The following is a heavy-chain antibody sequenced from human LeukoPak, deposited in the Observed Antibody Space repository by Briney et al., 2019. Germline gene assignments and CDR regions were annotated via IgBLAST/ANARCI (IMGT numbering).Heavy chain of an antibody. J-gene: IGHJ4*02. CDR2: IYYSGST. Sequence: PSETLSLTCAVYGGSFSGYYWSWIRQPPGKGLEWIGYIYYSGSTNYNPSLKSRVTISVDTSKNQFSLKLSSVTAADTAVYYCARHAGYGDYGYYFDYWGQGTLVTVSS. D-gene: IGHD4-17*01. CDR1: GGSFSGYY. V-gene: IGHV4-59*08. CDR3: ARHAGYGDYGYYFDY.